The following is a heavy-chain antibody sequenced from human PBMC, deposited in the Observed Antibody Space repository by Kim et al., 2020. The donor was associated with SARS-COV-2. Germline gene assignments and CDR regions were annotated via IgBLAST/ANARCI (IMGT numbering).Heavy chain of an antibody. J-gene: IGHJ6*02. CDR2: INSDGSST. CDR1: GFTFSTYW. CDR3: AGGRPSRAYGMDV. V-gene: IGHV3-74*01. Sequence: GGSLRLSCAASGFTFSTYWMHWVRQAPGKGLVWVSRINSDGSSTSYADSVKGRFTISRDNAKNTLFLQMNFLRAEDSAVYYCAGGRPSRAYGMDVWGQGTTVTVSS.